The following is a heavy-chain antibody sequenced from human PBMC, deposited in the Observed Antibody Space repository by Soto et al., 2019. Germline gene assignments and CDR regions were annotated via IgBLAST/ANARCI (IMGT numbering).Heavy chain of an antibody. J-gene: IGHJ2*01. CDR3: ARSGYSSGWYHWYFDL. CDR1: GYTFTGYY. V-gene: IGHV1-3*01. D-gene: IGHD6-19*01. CDR2: INAGNGNT. Sequence: ASVKVSCEASGYTFTGYYMQCVRQAPEQGLEWMGWINAGNGNTKYSQNFQGRVTITRDTSATTAYMELSSLRSEDTAVFYCARSGYSSGWYHWYFDLWGRGTLVTVSS.